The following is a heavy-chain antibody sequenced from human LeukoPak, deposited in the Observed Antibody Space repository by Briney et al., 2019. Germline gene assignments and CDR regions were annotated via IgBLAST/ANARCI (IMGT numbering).Heavy chain of an antibody. V-gene: IGHV4-4*07. D-gene: IGHD3-3*01. Sequence: SETLSLTCTVSGGSISSYYWSWIRQPAGKGLEWIGRIYPSGGTNYNPSLKSRVTMSVDTSKNQFSLKLSSVTAADTAVYYCARDFYYDFWSGSFDYWGQGTLVTVSS. CDR2: IYPSGGT. CDR3: ARDFYYDFWSGSFDY. J-gene: IGHJ4*02. CDR1: GGSISSYY.